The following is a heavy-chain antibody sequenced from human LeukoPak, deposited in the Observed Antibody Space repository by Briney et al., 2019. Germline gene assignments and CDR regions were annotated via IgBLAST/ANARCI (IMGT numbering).Heavy chain of an antibody. J-gene: IGHJ5*02. CDR2: ISGSSDTI. Sequence: GGSLRLSCAASGFTFSTYSMNWVRQAPGKGLEWVSYISGSSDTIYYADSVKGRFTISRHNGKGSLYLQMNSLRAEDTAVYYCVRDDALGYCSSTNCYTENWFDPWGQGTLVTVSS. CDR3: VRDDALGYCSSTNCYTENWFDP. V-gene: IGHV3-48*01. D-gene: IGHD2-2*02. CDR1: GFTFSTYS.